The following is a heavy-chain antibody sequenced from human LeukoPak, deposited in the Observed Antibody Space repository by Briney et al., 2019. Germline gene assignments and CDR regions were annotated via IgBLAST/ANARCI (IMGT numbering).Heavy chain of an antibody. CDR1: GYTFTSYY. V-gene: IGHV1-46*01. Sequence: ASVKVSCRASGYTFTSYYMHWVRQAPGQGLEWMGIINPSGGSTSYAQKFQGRVTMTRDASTSTVYMELGSLRSEDTAVYYCARDGRRAANHSYYYGMDVWGQGTTVTVSS. J-gene: IGHJ6*02. CDR2: INPSGGST. CDR3: ARDGRRAANHSYYYGMDV. D-gene: IGHD2-15*01.